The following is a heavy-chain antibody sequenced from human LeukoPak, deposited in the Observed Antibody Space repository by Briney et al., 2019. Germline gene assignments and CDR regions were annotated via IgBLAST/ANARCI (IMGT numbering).Heavy chain of an antibody. CDR2: IYPGDSDT. CDR3: ARHSSSWYYFDY. Sequence: GESLKISCKGSGYSFSSHWIAWVRQLPGKGLEWMVIIYPGDSDTKYSPSFQGQVTISADSSISTAYLQWSSLEASDTAMYYCARHSSSWYYFDYWGQGTLVTVSS. CDR1: GYSFSSHW. D-gene: IGHD6-13*01. J-gene: IGHJ4*02. V-gene: IGHV5-51*01.